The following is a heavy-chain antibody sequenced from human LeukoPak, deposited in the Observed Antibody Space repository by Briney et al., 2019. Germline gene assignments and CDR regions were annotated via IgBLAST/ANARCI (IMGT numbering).Heavy chain of an antibody. V-gene: IGHV1-8*01. CDR3: ARGKEDYDGSDFPLLGF. D-gene: IGHD3-22*01. CDR1: GDTFTNYH. J-gene: IGHJ4*02. Sequence: ASVNVSCKSSGDTFTNYHFNWLRKATGQGLDGMGWMNPDSGDTGYAQKFQGRLTMTRDTSIRTAYMELSSLASDDPAIYYCARGKEDYDGSDFPLLGFWGQGTLVSVSS. CDR2: MNPDSGDT.